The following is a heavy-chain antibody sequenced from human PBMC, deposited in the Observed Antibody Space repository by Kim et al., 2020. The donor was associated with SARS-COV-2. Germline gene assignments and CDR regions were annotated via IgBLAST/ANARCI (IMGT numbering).Heavy chain of an antibody. V-gene: IGHV4-39*01. CDR2: IYYSGST. J-gene: IGHJ3*02. CDR3: ARRSGSNQLLIHDAFDI. CDR1: GGSISSSSYY. D-gene: IGHD2-2*01. Sequence: SETLSLTCTVSGGSISSSSYYWGWIRQPPGKGLEWIGSIYYSGSTYYNPSLKSRVTISVDTSKNQFSLKLSSVTAADTAVYYCARRSGSNQLLIHDAFDIWGQGTMVTVSS.